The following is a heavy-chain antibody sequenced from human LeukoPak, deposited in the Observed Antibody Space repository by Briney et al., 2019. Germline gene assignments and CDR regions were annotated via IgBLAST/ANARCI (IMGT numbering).Heavy chain of an antibody. D-gene: IGHD5-18*01. Sequence: PGGSLRLSCAASGFTVSTNCMTWVRQAPGKGLEWVSTIYSGGTTYYADSVMARFTISRHNSRNTLYLQMNSLRAEDTAVYYCARVDTVMAYYFDLWGQGTLVTVSS. V-gene: IGHV3-53*04. CDR3: ARVDTVMAYYFDL. J-gene: IGHJ4*02. CDR2: IYSGGTT. CDR1: GFTVSTNC.